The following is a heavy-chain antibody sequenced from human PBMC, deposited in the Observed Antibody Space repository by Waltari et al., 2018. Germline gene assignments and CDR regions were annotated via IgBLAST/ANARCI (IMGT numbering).Heavy chain of an antibody. J-gene: IGHJ4*02. CDR1: GFTFSSHA. CDR2: ISDDGSNK. V-gene: IGHV3-30-3*01. CDR3: ARVLGWELLESIVY. Sequence: QVQLVESGGGVVQPGRSLRLSCEVSGFTFSSHAMHWVRQAPGKGLEWVAVISDDGSNKYYADSVKGRFTISRDNSKNTLYLQMNSLRAEDTAVYYCARVLGWELLESIVYWGQGTLVTVSS. D-gene: IGHD1-26*01.